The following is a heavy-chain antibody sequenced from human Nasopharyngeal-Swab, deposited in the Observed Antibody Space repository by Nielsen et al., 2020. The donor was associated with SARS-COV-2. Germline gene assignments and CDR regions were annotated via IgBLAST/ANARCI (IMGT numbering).Heavy chain of an antibody. Sequence: LRLSCTVSGGSISGSSYYWGWIRQPPGKGLEWIGYIYYNGSTYYNPSLKSRVTISVDTSKNQFSLKLSSVTAADTAVYYCARSMSGATVFDYWGQGTLVTVSS. J-gene: IGHJ4*02. CDR1: GGSISGSSYY. CDR2: IYYNGST. V-gene: IGHV4-31*03. CDR3: ARSMSGATVFDY. D-gene: IGHD1-26*01.